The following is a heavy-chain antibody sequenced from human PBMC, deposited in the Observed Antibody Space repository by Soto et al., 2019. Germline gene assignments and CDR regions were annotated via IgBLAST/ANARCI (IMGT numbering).Heavy chain of an antibody. CDR3: ARNQRDDYIWGSYRYPDY. J-gene: IGHJ4*02. D-gene: IGHD3-16*02. CDR2: MNPNSGNT. V-gene: IGHV1-8*01. Sequence: ASVKVFCKASGYTFTSYDINWVRQATGQGLEWMGWMNPNSGNTGYAQKFQGRVTMTRNTSISTAYMELSSLRSEDTAVYYCARNQRDDYIWGSYRYPDYWGQGTLVTVSS. CDR1: GYTFTSYD.